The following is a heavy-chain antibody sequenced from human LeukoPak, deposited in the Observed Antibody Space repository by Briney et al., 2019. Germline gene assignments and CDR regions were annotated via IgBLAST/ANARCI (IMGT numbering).Heavy chain of an antibody. CDR1: GGTFSSYA. CDR2: MNPNSGNT. CDR3: ARNSGWYGVS. J-gene: IGHJ4*02. D-gene: IGHD6-19*01. V-gene: IGHV1-8*02. Sequence: ASVKVSCKASGGTFSSYAISWVRQATGQGLEWMGWMNPNSGNTGYAQKFQGRVTMTRNTSISTAYMELSSLRSEDTAVYYCARNSGWYGVSWGQGTLVTVSS.